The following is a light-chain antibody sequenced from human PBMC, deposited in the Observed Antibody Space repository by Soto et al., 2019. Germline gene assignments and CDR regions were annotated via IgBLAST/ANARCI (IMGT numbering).Light chain of an antibody. CDR2: EVI. J-gene: IGLJ2*01. CDR3: NSYAGSNIVV. V-gene: IGLV2-8*01. Sequence: HSALTQPPSASGSPGQSVTISCTGTSSDVGGYNYVSWYQQHPGKAPKLMIYEVIKRPSGVPDRFSGSKSGNTASLTVSGLQAEDEADYNCNSYAGSNIVVFGGGTKLTVL. CDR1: SSDVGGYNY.